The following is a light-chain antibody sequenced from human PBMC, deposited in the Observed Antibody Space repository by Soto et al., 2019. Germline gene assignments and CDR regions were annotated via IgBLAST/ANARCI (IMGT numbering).Light chain of an antibody. Sequence: DIQVTQSPSSLSASVGDSITITCQTSHDISNFLNWYQQKPGKVPKLLIYYTLKLEAGVPSRFSGSGSGKDFTFTITSLQAEDFATYYCQQYDNVPPTTFGQGTKLEIK. CDR3: QQYDNVPPTT. CDR1: HDISNF. V-gene: IGKV1-33*01. J-gene: IGKJ2*01. CDR2: YTL.